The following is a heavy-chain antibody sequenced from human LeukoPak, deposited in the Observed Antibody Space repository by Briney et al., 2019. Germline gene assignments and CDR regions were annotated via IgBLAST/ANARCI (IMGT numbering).Heavy chain of an antibody. CDR1: GYTFTSYG. D-gene: IGHD3-22*01. J-gene: IGHJ4*02. Sequence: ASVKVSCKASGYTFTSYGISWVRQAPGQGLEWMGWISAYNGNTNYAQKLQGRVTMTTDTSTSTAYMELRRLRCDDTAVYYCARAVDSCGYYPSDYWGQGTLVTVSS. CDR2: ISAYNGNT. CDR3: ARAVDSCGYYPSDY. V-gene: IGHV1-18*01.